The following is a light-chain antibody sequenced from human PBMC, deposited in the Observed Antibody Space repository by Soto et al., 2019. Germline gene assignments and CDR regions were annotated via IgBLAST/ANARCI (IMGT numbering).Light chain of an antibody. J-gene: IGKJ1*01. CDR2: GAS. CDR3: QQYGSSPWT. CDR1: QSVSSSY. Sequence: EIVLTQSPGTLSLSPGERATLSCRASQSVSSSYLAWYQQKPGQAPRLLIYGASNRATGIPGRFSGSESATDFTLTISRLEPEDFAVYYCQQYGSSPWTFGQGTKVEIK. V-gene: IGKV3-20*01.